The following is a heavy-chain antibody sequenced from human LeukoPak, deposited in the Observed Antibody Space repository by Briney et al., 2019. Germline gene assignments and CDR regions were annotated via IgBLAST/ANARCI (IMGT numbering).Heavy chain of an antibody. J-gene: IGHJ4*02. Sequence: GGSLRLSCAASGFTVSSNYMSWVRQAPGKGLEWVSVIYSGGSTYYADSVKGRFTISRDNSKNTLHLQMNSLRPEDTAVYYCARSPRFGEFNYWGQGTLVTVSS. CDR1: GFTVSSNY. D-gene: IGHD3-10*02. CDR3: ARSPRFGEFNY. CDR2: IYSGGST. V-gene: IGHV3-66*02.